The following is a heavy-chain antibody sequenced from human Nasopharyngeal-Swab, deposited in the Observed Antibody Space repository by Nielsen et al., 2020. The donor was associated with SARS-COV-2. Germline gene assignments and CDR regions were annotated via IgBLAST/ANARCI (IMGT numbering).Heavy chain of an antibody. CDR1: GFTFSSYA. V-gene: IGHV3-23*01. CDR3: AKDDRRSQWLVDYYYGMDV. Sequence: GESLKISCAASGFTFSSYAMSWVRQAPGKGLEWVSAISGSGGSTYSADSVKGRFTISRDNSKNTLYLQMNSLRAEDTAVYYWAKDDRRSQWLVDYYYGMDVWGQGTTVTVSS. CDR2: ISGSGGST. D-gene: IGHD6-19*01. J-gene: IGHJ6*02.